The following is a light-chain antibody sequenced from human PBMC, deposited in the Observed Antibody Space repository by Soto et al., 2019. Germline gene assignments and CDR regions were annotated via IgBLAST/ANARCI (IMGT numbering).Light chain of an antibody. CDR3: QQYGSSRT. V-gene: IGKV3-20*01. CDR2: GAS. Sequence: EIVLTQSPGTLSLSPGERATLSCSASQSVSSSYLAWYQQKPGQAPRLLIYGASSRATGIPDRFSGSGSGTDFTLTISRVEPEDFAVYYCQQYGSSRTFGQGTKVEIK. CDR1: QSVSSSY. J-gene: IGKJ1*01.